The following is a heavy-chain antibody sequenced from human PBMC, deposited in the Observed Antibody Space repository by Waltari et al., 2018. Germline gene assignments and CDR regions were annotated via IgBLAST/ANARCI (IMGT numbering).Heavy chain of an antibody. D-gene: IGHD2-2*01. CDR2: IIPIFGTA. Sequence: QVQLVQSGAEVKKPGSSVKVSCKASGGTFSSYAISWVRQAPGQGLEWMGGIIPIFGTANYEQKFQGRVTITADESTSTAYMELSSLRSEDTAVYYCAGPKGYCSSTSCSNYWYFDLWGRGTLVTVSS. CDR1: GGTFSSYA. V-gene: IGHV1-69*01. J-gene: IGHJ2*01. CDR3: AGPKGYCSSTSCSNYWYFDL.